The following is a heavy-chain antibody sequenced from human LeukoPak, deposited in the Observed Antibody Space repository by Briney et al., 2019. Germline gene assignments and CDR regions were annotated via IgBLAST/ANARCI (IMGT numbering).Heavy chain of an antibody. CDR1: GDSVSGNSAT. V-gene: IGHV6-1*01. J-gene: IGHJ3*02. CDR3: AREVVAGDDAFDI. CDR2: TYYRSSWNY. Sequence: SQTLSLTCAISGDSVSGNSATWNWIRQSPSRGLEWLGRTYYRSSWNYDYAVSVNRRITINPDTSKNQFSLQLNSVTPEDTAVYYCAREVVAGDDAFDIWGQGTMVTVSS. D-gene: IGHD2-15*01.